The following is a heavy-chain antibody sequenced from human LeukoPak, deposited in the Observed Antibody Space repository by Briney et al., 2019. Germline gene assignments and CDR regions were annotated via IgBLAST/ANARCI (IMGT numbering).Heavy chain of an antibody. J-gene: IGHJ4*02. CDR3: ARAPVTSCRGAFCYPFDL. Sequence: PGGSLRLSCAGSGFTFSRYWMTWVRQAPGKGLEWVSATSSSDDGTYHADSVRGRFTIYRDNFRNTLYLQMNRLRVEDAALYYCARAPVTSCRGAFCYPFDLWGQGVLVTVSS. CDR2: TSSSDDGT. CDR1: GFTFSRYW. V-gene: IGHV3-23*01. D-gene: IGHD2-21*01.